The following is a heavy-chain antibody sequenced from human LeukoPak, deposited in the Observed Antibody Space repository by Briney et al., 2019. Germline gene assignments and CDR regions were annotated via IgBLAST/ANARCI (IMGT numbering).Heavy chain of an antibody. V-gene: IGHV3-11*04. J-gene: IGHJ4*02. CDR3: ASDLVQQAYFDY. Sequence: PGGSLRLSCAASGFTFSDYYMSWIRQAPGKGLEWVSYISSSGSTIYYADSVKGRFTISRDNAKNSLYLQMNSLRAEDTAVYYCASDLVQQAYFDYWGQGTLVTVSS. D-gene: IGHD6-13*01. CDR2: ISSSGSTI. CDR1: GFTFSDYY.